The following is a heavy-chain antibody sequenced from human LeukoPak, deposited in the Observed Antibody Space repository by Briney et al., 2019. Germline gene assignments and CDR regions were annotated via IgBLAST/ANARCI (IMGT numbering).Heavy chain of an antibody. CDR2: ISSSGSTI. CDR1: GFSFSDYY. Sequence: PGGSLRLSCAASGFSFSDYYMSWIRQAPGKGLEWVSYISSSGSTIYYADSVKGRSTISRDNAKNSLYLQMNSLRAEDTAVYYCARPYYGRTYYYGLDVWGQGTTVTVSS. V-gene: IGHV3-11*01. D-gene: IGHD3-10*02. J-gene: IGHJ6*02. CDR3: ARPYYGRTYYYGLDV.